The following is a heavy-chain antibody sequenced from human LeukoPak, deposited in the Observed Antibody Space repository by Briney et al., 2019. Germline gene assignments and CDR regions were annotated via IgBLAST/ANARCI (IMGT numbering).Heavy chain of an antibody. CDR3: ARVRYYYDSSGYYPFPYFDY. CDR1: GGSISSYY. Sequence: PSETLSLTCTVSGGSISSYYWSWIRQPPGKGLEWIGYIYYSGSTNYNPSLKSRVTISVDTSKNQFSLKLSSVTAADTAVYYCARVRYYYDSSGYYPFPYFDYWGQGTLVTVSS. V-gene: IGHV4-59*01. J-gene: IGHJ4*02. D-gene: IGHD3-22*01. CDR2: IYYSGST.